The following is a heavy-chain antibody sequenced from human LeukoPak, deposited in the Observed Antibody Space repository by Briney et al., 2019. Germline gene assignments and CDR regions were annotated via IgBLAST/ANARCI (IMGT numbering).Heavy chain of an antibody. CDR3: AKDSRGANFFGDFDY. J-gene: IGHJ4*02. CDR1: GFTFSLYG. V-gene: IGHV3-30*18. D-gene: IGHD3-10*01. Sequence: GGSLRLSCAASGFTFSLYGMHWVRQAPGKGLECVALISNDGSKTYYADYVKGRFTISRDNSKNTVYLQVSSLRADDTAVYYCAKDSRGANFFGDFDYWGQGTLVTVSS. CDR2: ISNDGSKT.